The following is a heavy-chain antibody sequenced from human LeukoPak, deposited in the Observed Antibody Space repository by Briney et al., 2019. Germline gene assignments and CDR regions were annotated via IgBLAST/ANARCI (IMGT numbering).Heavy chain of an antibody. V-gene: IGHV4-59*08. D-gene: IGHD6-19*01. CDR3: ARTNLEQWLVSWFDP. CDR1: GGSISSYY. CDR2: IYYSGST. J-gene: IGHJ5*02. Sequence: SETLSLTCTVSGGSISSYYWSWIRQPPGKGLEWIGYIYYSGSTSYNPSLKSRVTISVDTSKNQFSLKLSSVTAADTAVYYCARTNLEQWLVSWFDPWGQGTLVTVSS.